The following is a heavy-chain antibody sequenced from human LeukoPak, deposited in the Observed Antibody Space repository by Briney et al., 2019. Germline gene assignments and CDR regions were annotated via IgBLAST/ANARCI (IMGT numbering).Heavy chain of an antibody. CDR1: VGSISSYY. V-gene: IGHV4-59*01. Sequence: PSETLSLTCTVSVGSISSYYWSWIRQPPGKGLEWIGYIYYSGSSNYNPSLKSRVSMSVDTSKNQVSLKLSSVTAADTAVYYCVRDPSVHFHYWDQGTLVTVSS. CDR3: VRDPSVHFHY. J-gene: IGHJ4*01. CDR2: IYYSGSS. D-gene: IGHD3-10*02.